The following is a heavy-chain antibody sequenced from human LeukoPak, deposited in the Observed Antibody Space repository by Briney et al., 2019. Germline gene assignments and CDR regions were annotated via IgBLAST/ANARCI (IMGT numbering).Heavy chain of an antibody. J-gene: IGHJ3*01. CDR1: KFIISDYW. CDR3: ARGFDGANAFDL. Sequence: GGSLRLSCIASKFIISDYWMNWVRQAPGKGLEWVAEIKQDGSQKYYVDSVKGRFTISRDNAKNSVYLQMNSLRAEDTAVYYCARGFDGANAFDLWGQGTLVTVSS. V-gene: IGHV3-7*01. CDR2: IKQDGSQK.